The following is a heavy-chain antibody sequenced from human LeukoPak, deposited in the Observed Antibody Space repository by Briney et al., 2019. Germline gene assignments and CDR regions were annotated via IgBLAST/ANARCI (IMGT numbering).Heavy chain of an antibody. J-gene: IGHJ4*02. CDR3: ARHGSSYSFHY. CDR1: GDSISSYY. CDR2: LYDSGSP. V-gene: IGHV4-59*08. D-gene: IGHD6-13*01. Sequence: SETLSLTCTVSGDSISSYYWSWIRQLPGKGLEWIGFLYDSGSPNYNPSLKSRVTVSVDTSKNEFSLKLSSVTAADTAVYYCARHGSSYSFHYWGQGTLVTVSS.